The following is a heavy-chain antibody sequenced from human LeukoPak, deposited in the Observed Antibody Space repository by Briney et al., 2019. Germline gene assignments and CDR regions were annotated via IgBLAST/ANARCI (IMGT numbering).Heavy chain of an antibody. CDR3: ARQKVGATNDY. CDR2: IYYSGST. V-gene: IGHV4-39*01. CDR1: GGSISSSSYY. Sequence: SETLSLTCTVSGGSISSSSYYWGWIRQPPGKGLEWIGSIYYSGSTYYNPSLKSRVTISVDTSKNQFSLKLSSVTAADTAVYYCARQKVGATNDYWGRGTLVTVSS. J-gene: IGHJ4*02. D-gene: IGHD1-26*01.